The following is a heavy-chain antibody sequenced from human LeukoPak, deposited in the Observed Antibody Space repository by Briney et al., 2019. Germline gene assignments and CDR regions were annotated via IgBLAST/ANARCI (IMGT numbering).Heavy chain of an antibody. CDR1: GFTFSSYG. Sequence: PGRSLRLSCAASGFTFSSYGMHWVRQAPGKGLEWVAVIWYDGSNKYYADSVKGRFTISRDNSKNTLYLQMNSLRAEDTAVYYCAREMDIVVVVAATSPLDYWGQGTLVTVSS. CDR3: AREMDIVVVVAATSPLDY. J-gene: IGHJ4*02. CDR2: IWYDGSNK. D-gene: IGHD2-15*01. V-gene: IGHV3-33*01.